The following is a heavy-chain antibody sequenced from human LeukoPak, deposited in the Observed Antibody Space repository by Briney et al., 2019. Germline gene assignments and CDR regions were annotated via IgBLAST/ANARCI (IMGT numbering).Heavy chain of an antibody. Sequence: GGSLRLSCAASGFTFSSYWLSWVGRPPGKGLGWVANIKQDGSERYYVDSVKGRFTISRDNGKNSLYLQMNSLRAEDTAVYYCANSHFWSGFYWGQGTLVTVSS. CDR1: GFTFSSYW. V-gene: IGHV3-7*01. CDR3: ANSHFWSGFY. J-gene: IGHJ4*02. D-gene: IGHD3-3*01. CDR2: IKQDGSER.